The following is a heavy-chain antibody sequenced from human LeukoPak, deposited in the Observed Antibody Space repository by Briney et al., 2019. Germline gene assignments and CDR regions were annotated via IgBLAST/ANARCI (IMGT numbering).Heavy chain of an antibody. Sequence: GGSLRLSCAASGFTFSGYSMNWVRQAPGKGLEWVSSISPTGKYVWYVDSLKGRPTISRDNAENSLFLQMNTLRAEDTAVYYCVRDALGESGAGGYWGQGTLVTVSS. CDR2: ISPTGKYV. V-gene: IGHV3-21*01. J-gene: IGHJ4*02. CDR1: GFTFSGYS. CDR3: VRDALGESGAGGY. D-gene: IGHD3-10*01.